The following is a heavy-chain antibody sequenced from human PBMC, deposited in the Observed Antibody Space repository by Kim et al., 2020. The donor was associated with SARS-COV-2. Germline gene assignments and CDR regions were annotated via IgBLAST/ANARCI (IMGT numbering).Heavy chain of an antibody. CDR2: LSGSGSTT. Sequence: GGSLRLSCASSGFSFSHYAMSWVRQAPGKGLEWVSGLSGSGSTTNYADSVKGRFTISRDNSKNTLYLQMHSLRVEDTAVYYCAKEMGVAAGSGYFEHWGQGTLVTVSS. D-gene: IGHD6-13*01. V-gene: IGHV3-23*01. J-gene: IGHJ1*01. CDR3: AKEMGVAAGSGYFEH. CDR1: GFSFSHYA.